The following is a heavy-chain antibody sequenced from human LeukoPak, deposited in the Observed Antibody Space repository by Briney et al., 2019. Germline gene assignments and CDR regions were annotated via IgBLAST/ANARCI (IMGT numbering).Heavy chain of an antibody. CDR2: INPKSGGT. CDR3: ARSYSSSWYFDY. D-gene: IGHD6-13*01. V-gene: IGHV1-2*02. Sequence: ASVKVSCKASGYTFTGYYMHWVRQAPGQGLEWMGWINPKSGGTNYAQKFQGRVTMTRDTSISTAYMELSRLRSDDTAVYYCARSYSSSWYFDYWGQGTLVTVSS. J-gene: IGHJ4*02. CDR1: GYTFTGYY.